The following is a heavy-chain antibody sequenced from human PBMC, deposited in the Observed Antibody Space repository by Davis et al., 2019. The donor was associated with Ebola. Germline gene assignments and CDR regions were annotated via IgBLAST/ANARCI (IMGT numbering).Heavy chain of an antibody. J-gene: IGHJ6*02. Sequence: KVSCKASGYTFTSYWIGWVRQMPGKGLEWMGIIYPGDSDTRYSPSFQGQVTISVDKSINTAYLQWTSLKASDTAMYYCARRLSDGLDVWGQGTTVIVSS. CDR1: GYTFTSYW. CDR3: ARRLSDGLDV. V-gene: IGHV5-51*01. D-gene: IGHD4/OR15-4a*01. CDR2: IYPGDSDT.